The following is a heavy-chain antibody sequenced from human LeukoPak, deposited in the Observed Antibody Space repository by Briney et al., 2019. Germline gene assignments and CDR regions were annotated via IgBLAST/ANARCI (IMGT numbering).Heavy chain of an antibody. J-gene: IGHJ3*02. Sequence: PSETLSLTCTVSGASLSRYFWLWMRQPPGKGLDWMAYISYSGNTNYNPSLKSRVTISIDTSKNQFSLKLTSATAADTAMYYCARADYGDHGTTFDIWGQGTMVTVSS. CDR3: ARADYGDHGTTFDI. CDR1: GASLSRYF. CDR2: ISYSGNT. V-gene: IGHV4-59*01. D-gene: IGHD4-17*01.